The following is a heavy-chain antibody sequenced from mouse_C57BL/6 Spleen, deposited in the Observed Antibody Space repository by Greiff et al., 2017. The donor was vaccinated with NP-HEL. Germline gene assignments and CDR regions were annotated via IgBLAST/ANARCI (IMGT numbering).Heavy chain of an antibody. J-gene: IGHJ1*03. CDR1: GYTFTSYW. V-gene: IGHV1-55*01. Sequence: VKLQQPGAELVKPGASVKMSCKASGYTFTSYWITWVKQRPGQGLEWIGDIYPGSGSTNYNEKFKSKATLTVDTSSSTAYMQLSSLTSEDSAVYYCARSEGDLGLRRGYWYFDVWGTGTTVTVSS. CDR3: ARSEGDLGLRRGYWYFDV. CDR2: IYPGSGST. D-gene: IGHD2-2*01.